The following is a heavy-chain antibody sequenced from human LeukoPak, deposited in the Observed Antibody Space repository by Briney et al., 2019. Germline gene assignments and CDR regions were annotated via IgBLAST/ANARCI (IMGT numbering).Heavy chain of an antibody. CDR1: GFVFSSFA. V-gene: IGHV3-48*01. D-gene: IGHD3-22*01. CDR3: ARGPPFYYDSSGYYFDY. Sequence: GGSLRLSCAASGFVFSSFAMNWVRQAPGKGLEWISYISSDSGTIYYADSMKGRFTISRDNARNSLYLQMNSLRAEDTAVYYCARGPPFYYDSSGYYFDYWGQGTLVTVSS. J-gene: IGHJ4*02. CDR2: ISSDSGTI.